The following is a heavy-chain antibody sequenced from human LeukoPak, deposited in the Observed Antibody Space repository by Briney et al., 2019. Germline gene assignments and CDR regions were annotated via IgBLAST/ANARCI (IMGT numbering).Heavy chain of an antibody. Sequence: GGSLRLSCAASGFTFSDYGMHWVRQAPGKGLQYLSGISINGGSTYYVNSVRGRVTISRDNSKNTLFLQMDSLSIEDMGVYYCARDRSSRRRSDALDLWGQGTTVIVSS. CDR1: GFTFSDYG. V-gene: IGHV3-64*01. J-gene: IGHJ3*01. CDR2: ISINGGST. CDR3: ARDRSSRRRSDALDL. D-gene: IGHD3-10*01.